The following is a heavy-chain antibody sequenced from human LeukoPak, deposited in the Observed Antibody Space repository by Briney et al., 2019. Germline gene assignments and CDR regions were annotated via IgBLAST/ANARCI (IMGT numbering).Heavy chain of an antibody. CDR3: ARDPWQLYRSNDAFDI. V-gene: IGHV4-61*02. CDR1: GGSISSGSYY. Sequence: SETLSLTCTVSGGSISSGSYYWSWIRQPAGKGLEWIGRIYTSGSTNYNPSLKSRVTISVDTSKNQFSLKLSSVTAADTAVYYCARDPWQLYRSNDAFDIWGQGTMVTVSS. D-gene: IGHD2-2*02. J-gene: IGHJ3*02. CDR2: IYTSGST.